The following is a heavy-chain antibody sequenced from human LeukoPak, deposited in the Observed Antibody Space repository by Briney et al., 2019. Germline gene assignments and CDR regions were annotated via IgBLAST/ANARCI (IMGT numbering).Heavy chain of an antibody. CDR1: GGTFSSYA. CDR2: IIPIFGTA. D-gene: IGHD1-14*01. Sequence: EASVKVSCKASGGTFSSYAISWVRQAPGQGLEWMGGIIPIFGTANYAQKFQGRVTITTDESTSTAYMELSSLRSEDTAVYYCARTNPHNHFDYWGQGTLVTVSS. V-gene: IGHV1-69*05. CDR3: ARTNPHNHFDY. J-gene: IGHJ4*02.